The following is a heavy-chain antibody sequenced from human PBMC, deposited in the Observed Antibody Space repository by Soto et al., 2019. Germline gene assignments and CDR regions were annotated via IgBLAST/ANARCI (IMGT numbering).Heavy chain of an antibody. Sequence: PGGSLRLSCAASGFTFSSYGMHWVRQAPGKGLEWVAVISYDGSNKYYADSVKGRFTISRDNSKNTLYLQMNSLRAEDTAVYYCAKEADIVLMVYAIPIFDYYGMDVWGQGTTVTVSS. CDR2: ISYDGSNK. CDR1: GFTFSSYG. J-gene: IGHJ6*02. D-gene: IGHD2-8*01. V-gene: IGHV3-30*18. CDR3: AKEADIVLMVYAIPIFDYYGMDV.